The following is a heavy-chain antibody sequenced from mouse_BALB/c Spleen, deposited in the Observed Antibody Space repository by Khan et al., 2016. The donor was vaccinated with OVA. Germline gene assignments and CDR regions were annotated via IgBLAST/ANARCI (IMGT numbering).Heavy chain of an antibody. D-gene: IGHD4-1*01. CDR1: GFSLASYG. Sequence: VQLQESGPGLVAPSQSLSITCTVSGFSLASYGVNWVRQPPGKGLEWLGVIWGDGSTNYHSALRSRLSINKENSKSQAFLKLNSLQTDDTATYYCARWGTGYYAMDYWGQGTSVTVSS. CDR3: ARWGTGYYAMDY. J-gene: IGHJ4*01. V-gene: IGHV2-3*01. CDR2: IWGDGST.